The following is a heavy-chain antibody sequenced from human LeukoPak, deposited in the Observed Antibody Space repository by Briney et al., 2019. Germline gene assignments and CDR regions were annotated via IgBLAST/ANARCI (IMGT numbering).Heavy chain of an antibody. CDR1: GFTFSSYA. D-gene: IGHD3-22*01. Sequence: GGSLRLSCAASGFTFSSYAMHWVRQAPGKGLEWVAAISYDGSNKYYADSVKGRFTISRDNSKNTLYLQMNSLRAEDTAVYYCARDNDQTYYYDSSGYFHFDYWGQGTLVTVSS. J-gene: IGHJ4*02. V-gene: IGHV3-30*04. CDR2: ISYDGSNK. CDR3: ARDNDQTYYYDSSGYFHFDY.